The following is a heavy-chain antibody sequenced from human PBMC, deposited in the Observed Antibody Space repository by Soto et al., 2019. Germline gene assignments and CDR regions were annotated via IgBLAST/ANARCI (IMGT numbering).Heavy chain of an antibody. CDR1: GYTFSGHY. Sequence: QVQLVQSGAEVRKPGASVKVSCNVTGYTFSGHYLHWVRQAPGQGLEWMGWINPKSGGTNYAQKFQDRVTMTADTSVSAASMELTSLRYDDTAVFYCARGTYSSPAYFFDSWGQGTLVTVSS. CDR3: ARGTYSSPAYFFDS. D-gene: IGHD6-13*01. J-gene: IGHJ4*02. CDR2: INPKSGGT. V-gene: IGHV1-2*02.